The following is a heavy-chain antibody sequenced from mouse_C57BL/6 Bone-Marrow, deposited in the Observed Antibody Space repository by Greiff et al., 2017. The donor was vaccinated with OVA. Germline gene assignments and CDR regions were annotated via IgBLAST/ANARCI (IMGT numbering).Heavy chain of an antibody. Sequence: VQLQQSGPELVKPGASVKISCKASGYTFTDYYMNWVKQSHGKSLEWIGDINPNNGGTSYNQKFKGKATLTVDKSSSTAYMELRSLTSEDSAVYYCARDGYYFDYWGKGTTLTVSS. CDR3: ARDGYYFDY. V-gene: IGHV1-26*01. CDR2: INPNNGGT. D-gene: IGHD2-3*01. CDR1: GYTFTDYY. J-gene: IGHJ2*01.